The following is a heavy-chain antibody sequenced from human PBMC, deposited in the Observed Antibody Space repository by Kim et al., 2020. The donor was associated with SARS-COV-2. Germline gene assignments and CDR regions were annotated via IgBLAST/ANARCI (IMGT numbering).Heavy chain of an antibody. Sequence: GGSLRLSCAASGFTFSDYYMNWIRQAPGKGLEWVSYITSSSSYTYYADSVKGRFTISRDNSKNSLYLQMNSLTPEDTAVYYCARHSSSWSYFDSWGQGTLVTVSS. CDR3: ARHSSSWSYFDS. J-gene: IGHJ4*02. CDR2: ITSSSSYT. D-gene: IGHD6-13*01. V-gene: IGHV3-11*06. CDR1: GFTFSDYY.